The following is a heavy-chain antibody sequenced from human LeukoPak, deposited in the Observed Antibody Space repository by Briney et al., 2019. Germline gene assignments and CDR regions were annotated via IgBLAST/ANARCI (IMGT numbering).Heavy chain of an antibody. CDR1: GIILRSYS. J-gene: IGHJ4*02. Sequence: PGGSLSLSCVASGIILRSYSMNWVRQAPGKGLEWVANINPDGSETYYVDSLKGRFTISRDNAKNSLYLQMNSLRAEDTAVYFCARERSCPHGECFSYFDSWGQGILVTVSS. V-gene: IGHV3-7*01. CDR3: ARERSCPHGECFSYFDS. CDR2: INPDGSET. D-gene: IGHD2-8*01.